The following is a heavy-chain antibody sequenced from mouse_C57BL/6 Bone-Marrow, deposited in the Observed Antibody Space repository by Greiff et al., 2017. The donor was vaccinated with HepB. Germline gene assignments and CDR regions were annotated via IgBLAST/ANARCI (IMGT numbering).Heavy chain of an antibody. CDR2: IYPRSGNT. V-gene: IGHV1-81*01. CDR1: GYTFTSYG. D-gene: IGHD2-12*01. Sequence: VQLQESGAELARPGASVKLSCKASGYTFTSYGISWVKQRTGQGLEWIGEIYPRSGNTYYNEKFKGKATLTADKSSSTAYMELRSLTSEDSAVYFCARGGDDDPYWYFDVWGTGTTVTVSS. CDR3: ARGGDDDPYWYFDV. J-gene: IGHJ1*03.